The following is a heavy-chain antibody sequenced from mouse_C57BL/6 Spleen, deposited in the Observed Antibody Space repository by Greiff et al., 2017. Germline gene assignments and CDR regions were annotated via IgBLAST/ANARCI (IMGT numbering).Heavy chain of an antibody. CDR2: IRSKSSNYAT. Sequence: EVKLQESGGGLVQPKGSLKLSCAASGFTFNTYAMHWVRQAPGKGLEWVARIRSKSSNYATYYADSGKDRFTISRDDSQSMLYLQMNSLKTEDTAMYYCVRRGDYDGIFAYWGQGTLVTVSA. CDR3: VRRGDYDGIFAY. J-gene: IGHJ3*01. CDR1: GFTFNTYA. V-gene: IGHV10-3*01. D-gene: IGHD2-4*01.